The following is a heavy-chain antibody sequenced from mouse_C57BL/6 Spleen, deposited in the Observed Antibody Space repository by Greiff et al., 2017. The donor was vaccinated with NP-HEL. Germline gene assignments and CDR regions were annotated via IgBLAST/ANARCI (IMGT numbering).Heavy chain of an antibody. CDR2: IYPGDGDT. D-gene: IGHD1-1*01. V-gene: IGHV1-80*01. CDR3: ARGNYGSTRYFDV. Sequence: VQLQQSGAELVKPGASVKISCKASGYAFSSYWMNWVKQRPGKGLEWIGQIYPGDGDTNYKGKFKGKATLTADKSSSTAYMQLSSLTSEDSAVYFWARGNYGSTRYFDVWGTGTTVTVSS. CDR1: GYAFSSYW. J-gene: IGHJ1*03.